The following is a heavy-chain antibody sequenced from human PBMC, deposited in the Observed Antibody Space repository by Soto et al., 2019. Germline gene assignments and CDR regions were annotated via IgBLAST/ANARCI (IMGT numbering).Heavy chain of an antibody. J-gene: IGHJ3*02. CDR1: GGSISSSSYY. D-gene: IGHD4-17*01. CDR2: IYYSGST. CDR3: ARHGRRSTVTTWNAFDI. Sequence: SETLSLTCTVSGGSISSSSYYWGWIRQPPGKGLEWIGSIYYSGSTYYNPSLKSRVTISVDTSKNQFSLKLSSVTAADTAVYYCARHGRRSTVTTWNAFDIWGQGTMVTVSS. V-gene: IGHV4-39*01.